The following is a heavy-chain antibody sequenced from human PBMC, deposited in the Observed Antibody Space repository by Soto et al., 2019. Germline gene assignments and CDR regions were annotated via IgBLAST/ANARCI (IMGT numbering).Heavy chain of an antibody. D-gene: IGHD3-22*01. CDR3: ARDIRTYYYDSSGYLAPDY. Sequence: GSLRLSCAASGFTFSSYSMNWVRQAPGKGLDWVSSISSSSSYIYYADSVKGRFTISRDNAKNSLYLQMNSLRAEDTAVYYCARDIRTYYYDSSGYLAPDYWGQGTLVTVSS. CDR2: ISSSSSYI. J-gene: IGHJ4*02. V-gene: IGHV3-21*01. CDR1: GFTFSSYS.